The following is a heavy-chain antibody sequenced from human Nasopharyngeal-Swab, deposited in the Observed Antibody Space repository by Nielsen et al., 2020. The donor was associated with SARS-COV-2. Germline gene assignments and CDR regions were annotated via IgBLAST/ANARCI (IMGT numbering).Heavy chain of an antibody. Sequence: WIRQPPGKALEWLALIDWDDDKYYSTSLRTRLTISKDTSKNQVVLTMTNTDPVDTATYYCARAQTSSWAVRYYYYMDVWGKGTTVTVSS. D-gene: IGHD6-13*01. J-gene: IGHJ6*03. CDR2: IDWDDDK. V-gene: IGHV2-70*01. CDR3: ARAQTSSWAVRYYYYMDV.